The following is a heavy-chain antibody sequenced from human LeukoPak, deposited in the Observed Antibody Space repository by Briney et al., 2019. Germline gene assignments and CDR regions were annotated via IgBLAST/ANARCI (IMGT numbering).Heavy chain of an antibody. CDR3: ARQDPELYSSSYYFQH. CDR1: GYSISSSYY. J-gene: IGHJ1*01. CDR2: IYHSGST. Sequence: PSETLSLTCAVSGYSISSSYYWGWIRQPPGKGLEWIGSIYHSGSTYYNPSLKSRVTISVDTSKNQFSLKLSSVTAADTAVYYCARQDPELYSSSYYFQHWGQGTLVTVSS. V-gene: IGHV4-38-2*01. D-gene: IGHD6-6*01.